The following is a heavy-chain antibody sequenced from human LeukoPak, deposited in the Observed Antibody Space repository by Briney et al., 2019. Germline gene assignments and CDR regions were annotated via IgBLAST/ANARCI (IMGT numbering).Heavy chain of an antibody. Sequence: GGSLRLSCAASGFIFSSYAMHWVRQAPGKGLEWVAVILYDGSKKYHADSVKGRFTISRDNSKNTLYLQMNSLRAEDTAVYYCARDLMGYYYGSGSSFDYWGQGTLVTVSS. V-gene: IGHV3-30-3*01. CDR3: ARDLMGYYYGSGSSFDY. J-gene: IGHJ4*02. CDR1: GFIFSSYA. CDR2: ILYDGSKK. D-gene: IGHD3-10*01.